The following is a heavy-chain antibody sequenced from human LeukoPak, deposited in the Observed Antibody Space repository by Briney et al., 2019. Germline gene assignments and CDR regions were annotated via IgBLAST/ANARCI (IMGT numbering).Heavy chain of an antibody. D-gene: IGHD3-10*01. CDR2: ISGSGGST. V-gene: IGHV3-23*01. Sequence: GGSLRLSCAASGFTFSSYAMSWVRQAPGKGLEWVSAISGSGGSTYYADSVKGRFTISRDNSKNPLYLQMNSLRAEDTAVYYCAKLSPYGSGSYYNWWGQGTLVTVSS. J-gene: IGHJ4*02. CDR1: GFTFSSYA. CDR3: AKLSPYGSGSYYNW.